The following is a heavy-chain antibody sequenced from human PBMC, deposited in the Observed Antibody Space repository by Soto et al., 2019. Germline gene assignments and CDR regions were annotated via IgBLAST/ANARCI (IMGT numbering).Heavy chain of an antibody. CDR3: ARRYSSSFDP. Sequence: PSETLSLTCSVSGGSISSSSYYWGWIRQPPGKGLEWIGSIYYSGSTYYDPSLKSRVTISVDTSKNQFSLKLSSVTAADTAVYYCARRYSSSFDPWGQGTLVTVSS. J-gene: IGHJ5*02. CDR1: GGSISSSSYY. D-gene: IGHD6-13*01. CDR2: IYYSGST. V-gene: IGHV4-39*01.